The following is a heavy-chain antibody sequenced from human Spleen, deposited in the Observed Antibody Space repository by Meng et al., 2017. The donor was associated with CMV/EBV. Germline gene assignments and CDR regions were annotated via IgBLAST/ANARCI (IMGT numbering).Heavy chain of an antibody. D-gene: IGHD2-2*01. Sequence: GGPLRLSCAASGFTFNDYTMHWVRQAPGKGLEWVSLISWDGDITYYADSVKGRSTISRDNSKSSLYLQLNSLRTEDTALYYCAKQGYCSSTTCHANFDYWGQGTLVTVSS. CDR2: ISWDGDIT. CDR3: AKQGYCSSTTCHANFDY. V-gene: IGHV3-43*01. J-gene: IGHJ4*02. CDR1: GFTFNDYT.